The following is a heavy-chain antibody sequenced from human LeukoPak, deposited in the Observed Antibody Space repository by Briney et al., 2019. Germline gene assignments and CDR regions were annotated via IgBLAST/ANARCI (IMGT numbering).Heavy chain of an antibody. J-gene: IGHJ4*02. Sequence: SEALSLTCTVSGYSITSGYNWAWIRQPPGKVLEWIGSIYHSGSAYYNPSLKSRVTISVDTSKNQFSLKLSSVTAADTAVYYCVRYCSSTTCYTRAVDYWGQGTLVTVSS. D-gene: IGHD2-2*02. CDR3: VRYCSSTTCYTRAVDY. CDR2: IYHSGSA. CDR1: GYSITSGYN. V-gene: IGHV4-38-2*02.